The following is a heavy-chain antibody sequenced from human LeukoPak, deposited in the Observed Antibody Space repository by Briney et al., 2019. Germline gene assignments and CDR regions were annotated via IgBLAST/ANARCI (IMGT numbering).Heavy chain of an antibody. J-gene: IGHJ4*02. Sequence: GGSLRLSCTASGFKFDDYGMTWVRQAPGKGLEWVSSISSSSSYIHYADSVKGRFTISRENTKNSLYLQMNSLRAEDTAVYYCATVAYELAPFDYWGQGTLVTVSS. CDR1: GFKFDDYG. CDR3: ATVAYELAPFDY. D-gene: IGHD2-2*01. CDR2: ISSSSSYI. V-gene: IGHV3-21*01.